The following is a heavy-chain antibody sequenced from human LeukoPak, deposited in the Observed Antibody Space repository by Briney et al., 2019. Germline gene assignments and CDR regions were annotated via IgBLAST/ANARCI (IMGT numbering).Heavy chain of an antibody. CDR3: TREQLFDY. V-gene: IGHV3-21*01. Sequence: GGSLRLSCAASGFTFSSYGMHWVRQAPGKGLEWVSSFSSVSTYIYYADSVKGRFTISRDNAKNSLYLQMNSLRAEDTAVYYCTREQLFDYWGQGTLVTVSS. J-gene: IGHJ4*02. CDR2: FSSVSTYI. CDR1: GFTFSSYG. D-gene: IGHD6-13*01.